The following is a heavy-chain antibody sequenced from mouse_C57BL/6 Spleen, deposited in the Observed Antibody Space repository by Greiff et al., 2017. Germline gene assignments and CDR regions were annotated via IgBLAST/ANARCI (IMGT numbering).Heavy chain of an antibody. CDR1: GYTFTSYW. CDR2: IDPSDSYT. Sequence: QVQLQQPGAELVRPGTSVKLSCKASGYTFTSYWMHWVKQRPGQGLEWIGVIDPSDSYTNYNQKFKGKATLTVDTSPSTAYMQLSSLTSEDSAVYYCLITTVVATRYFDVWGTGTTVTVSS. J-gene: IGHJ1*03. V-gene: IGHV1-59*01. CDR3: LITTVVATRYFDV. D-gene: IGHD1-1*01.